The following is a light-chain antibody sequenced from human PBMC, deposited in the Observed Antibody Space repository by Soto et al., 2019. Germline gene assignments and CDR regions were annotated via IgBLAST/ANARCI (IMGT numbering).Light chain of an antibody. J-gene: IGLJ2*01. Sequence: QLVLTQSPSASASLGASVKLTCTLSSGHGSYAIAWHQQQPERGPRYLMKVNSDGSHIKGYGIPDRFSGSSSGAERYLTISSLQSDDEADYYCQTWGTGIRVFGGGTKVTVL. CDR1: SGHGSYA. CDR3: QTWGTGIRV. CDR2: VNSDGSH. V-gene: IGLV4-69*01.